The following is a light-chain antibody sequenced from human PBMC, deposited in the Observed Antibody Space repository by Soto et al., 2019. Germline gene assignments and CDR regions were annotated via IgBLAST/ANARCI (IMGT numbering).Light chain of an antibody. J-gene: IGKJ5*01. CDR1: QSVYRS. CDR2: DAS. V-gene: IGKV3-11*01. CDR3: QQHNDWRRGT. Sequence: EIVLTLSPGTLSLSPGARATLFWRASQSVYRSLAWYQQKPRQAPTLLIYDASNRATGVPARFSGSGSGTAFTLTISSLEPEDFAVYYCQQHNDWRRGTFGQGTRLDIK.